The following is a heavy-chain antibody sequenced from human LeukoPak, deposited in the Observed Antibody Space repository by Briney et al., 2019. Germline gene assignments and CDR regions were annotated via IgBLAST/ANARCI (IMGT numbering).Heavy chain of an antibody. CDR1: GFTVSSNY. D-gene: IGHD3-22*01. V-gene: IGHV3-53*01. CDR3: ARYYYYDSSTYYHHFDY. Sequence: PGGSLRLSCAASGFTVSSNYMSWVRQAPGKGLEWVSVIYTGGTTYYADSVKGRFTISRDNSKNTLYLQMNSLRAEDTAVYYCARYYYYDSSTYYHHFDYWGQGTLVTVSS. J-gene: IGHJ4*02. CDR2: IYTGGTT.